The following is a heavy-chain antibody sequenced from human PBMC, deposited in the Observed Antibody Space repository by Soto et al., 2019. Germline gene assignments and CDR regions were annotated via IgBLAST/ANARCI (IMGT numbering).Heavy chain of an antibody. Sequence: GGSLRLSCAASGFTFSSYAMSWVRQAPGKGLEWVSAISGSGGSTYYADSVKGRFTISRDNSKNTLYLQMNSLRAEDTAVYYCAKGVILWFGELGGWFDPWGQGTLVTVSS. V-gene: IGHV3-23*01. CDR2: ISGSGGST. D-gene: IGHD3-10*01. CDR3: AKGVILWFGELGGWFDP. J-gene: IGHJ5*02. CDR1: GFTFSSYA.